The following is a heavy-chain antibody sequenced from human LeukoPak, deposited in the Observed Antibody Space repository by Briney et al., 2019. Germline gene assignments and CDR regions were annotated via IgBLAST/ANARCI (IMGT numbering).Heavy chain of an antibody. CDR1: GFTFSSYA. V-gene: IGHV3-33*08. Sequence: SGGSLRLSCAASGFTFSSYAMHWVRQTPGKGLEWVAVIWYDGSNKFYADSAKGRFTVSRDNSKNTLYLQMNSLRAEDTAVFYCARQSPLDLYFDYWGQGTLVTVSS. CDR3: ARQSPLDLYFDY. D-gene: IGHD1-1*01. J-gene: IGHJ4*02. CDR2: IWYDGSNK.